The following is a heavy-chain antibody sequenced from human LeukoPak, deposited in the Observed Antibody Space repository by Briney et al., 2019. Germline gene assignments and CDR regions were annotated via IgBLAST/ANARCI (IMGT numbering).Heavy chain of an antibody. J-gene: IGHJ4*02. CDR1: GGTFSSYA. CDR2: IIPILGIA. CDR3: ATRLLHDYGDYSNFGY. V-gene: IGHV1-69*04. Sequence: ASVKVSCKASGGTFSSYAISWVRQAPGQGLEWMGRIIPILGIANYAQKFQGRVTITADKSTSTAYMELSSLRSEDTAVYYCATRLLHDYGDYSNFGYWGQGTLVTVSS. D-gene: IGHD4-17*01.